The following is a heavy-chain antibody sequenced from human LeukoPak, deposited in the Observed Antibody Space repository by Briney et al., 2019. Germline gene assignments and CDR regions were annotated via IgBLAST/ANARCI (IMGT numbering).Heavy chain of an antibody. CDR1: GFTFSNAW. V-gene: IGHV3-15*07. CDR2: IKSKTDGGTT. Sequence: GGSLRLSCAASGFTFSNAWMNWVRQAPGKGLEWVGRIKSKTDGGTTVFAAPVKGRFTISRDDSKNTLYLQMSNLNTEDTAMYYCSTDGRLTGRHGSFDSWGQGTLVTVSS. J-gene: IGHJ4*02. D-gene: IGHD1-20*01. CDR3: STDGRLTGRHGSFDS.